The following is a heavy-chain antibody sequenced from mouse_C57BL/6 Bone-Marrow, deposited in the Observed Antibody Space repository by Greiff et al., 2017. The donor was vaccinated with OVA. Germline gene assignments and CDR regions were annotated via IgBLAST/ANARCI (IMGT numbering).Heavy chain of an antibody. Sequence: VKLQESGAELVRPGASVTLSCKASGYTFTDYEMHWVKQTPVHGLEWIGAIDPETGGTAYNQKFKGKAILTADKSSSTAYMELRSLTSEDSAVYYCTREGLGNYEWYVDVWGTGTTVTVSS. D-gene: IGHD2-1*01. CDR3: TREGLGNYEWYVDV. CDR1: GYTFTDYE. J-gene: IGHJ1*03. CDR2: IDPETGGT. V-gene: IGHV1-15*01.